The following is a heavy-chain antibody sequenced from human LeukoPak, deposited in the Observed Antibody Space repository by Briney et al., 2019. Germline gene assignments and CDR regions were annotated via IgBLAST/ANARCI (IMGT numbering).Heavy chain of an antibody. V-gene: IGHV4-30-4*01. CDR1: GGSISSGDYY. CDR2: TYYSGST. J-gene: IGHJ5*02. Sequence: SQTLSLTCTVSGGSISSGDYYRSWIRQPPGKGLEWIGYTYYSGSTYYNPSLKNRVSISVDTSKNQFSLNLSSVTAADTAVYSCARPYYYDSRIDPWGQGTLVTVSS. CDR3: ARPYYYDSRIDP. D-gene: IGHD3-22*01.